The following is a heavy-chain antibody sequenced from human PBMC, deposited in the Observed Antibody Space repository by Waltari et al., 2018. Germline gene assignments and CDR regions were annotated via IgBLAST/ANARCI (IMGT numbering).Heavy chain of an antibody. V-gene: IGHV3-73*02. D-gene: IGHD5-12*01. J-gene: IGHJ4*02. CDR3: TSPGVATFDY. CDR2: IRSKANSYAT. Sequence: EVQLVETGGGLVQPGASLKLYCAASGFPFSGSSMHWVRQAAGKGLEWVGRIRSKANSYATAYAASVKGRFTISRDDSKNTAYLQMNSLKTEDTAVYYCTSPGVATFDYWGQGTLVTVSS. CDR1: GFPFSGSS.